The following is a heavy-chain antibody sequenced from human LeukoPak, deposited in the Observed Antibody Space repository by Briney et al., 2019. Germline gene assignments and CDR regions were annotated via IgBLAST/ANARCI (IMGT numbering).Heavy chain of an antibody. J-gene: IGHJ4*02. Sequence: PSQTPSLTCTVSGGSISSGGYYWSWIRQHPGKGLEWIGYIYYSGSTYYNPSLKSRVTISVDTSKNQFSLKLSSVTAADTAVYYCARYPYSYGYFDYWGQGTLVTVSS. CDR2: IYYSGST. CDR1: GGSISSGGYY. CDR3: ARYPYSYGYFDY. V-gene: IGHV4-31*03. D-gene: IGHD5-18*01.